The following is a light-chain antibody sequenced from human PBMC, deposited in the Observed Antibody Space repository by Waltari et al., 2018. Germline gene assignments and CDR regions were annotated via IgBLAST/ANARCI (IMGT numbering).Light chain of an antibody. Sequence: QSVLTQPPSASGSPGQRVPISCSGSTANIGSNTVNWYQQIPRTAPKLLIYTNSTRPSGVPDRFSGSKSGTSGFLAISGLQSEDEADYYCAAWDDGLNGWVFGGRTRVSVL. CDR1: TANIGSNT. V-gene: IGLV1-44*01. J-gene: IGLJ3*02. CDR2: TNS. CDR3: AAWDDGLNGWV.